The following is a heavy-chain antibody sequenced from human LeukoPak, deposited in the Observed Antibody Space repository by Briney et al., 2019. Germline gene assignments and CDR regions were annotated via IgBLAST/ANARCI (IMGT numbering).Heavy chain of an antibody. CDR2: IWHDGSNN. CDR1: GFTFSRFG. CDR3: ARDYYYDSSGYWDYSFDY. Sequence: QPGRSLRLSCAASGFTFSRFGMHWVRQAPGKGLEWVAVIWHDGSNNYYADSVKGRFTISRDNSKNTLYLEMNSLRAEDTAVYYCARDYYYDSSGYWDYSFDYWGQGTLVTVSS. J-gene: IGHJ4*02. D-gene: IGHD3-22*01. V-gene: IGHV3-33*01.